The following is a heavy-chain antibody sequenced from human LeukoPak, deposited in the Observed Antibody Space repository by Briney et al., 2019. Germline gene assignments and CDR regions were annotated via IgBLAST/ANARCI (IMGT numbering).Heavy chain of an antibody. CDR3: ATYRSTWNPRFEYFQQ. Sequence: GASVKVSCKASGYTFTSYAISWVRQAPGQGLEWMGGIIPIFGRTNYAQKFQGRVRITADTSTRTVYMEVSSLRSEDTAVYYCATYRSTWNPRFEYFQQWGQGTLVTVSS. V-gene: IGHV1-69*06. CDR2: IIPIFGRT. J-gene: IGHJ1*01. D-gene: IGHD6-13*01. CDR1: GYTFTSYA.